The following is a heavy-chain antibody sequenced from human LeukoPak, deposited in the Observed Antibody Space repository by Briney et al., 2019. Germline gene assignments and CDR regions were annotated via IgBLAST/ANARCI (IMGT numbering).Heavy chain of an antibody. CDR1: GGSFSGYY. V-gene: IGHV4-34*01. CDR2: ISHTGNT. CDR3: ARGLHYYYYMDV. J-gene: IGHJ6*03. Sequence: SETLSLTCGAFGGSFSGYYWSYIRQPPGKGLDWIGEISHTGNTNYNPSLTSRVTISVDTSKHQFSLKLTSVTAADTAVYYCARGLHYYYYMDVWDTGTTVTVSS.